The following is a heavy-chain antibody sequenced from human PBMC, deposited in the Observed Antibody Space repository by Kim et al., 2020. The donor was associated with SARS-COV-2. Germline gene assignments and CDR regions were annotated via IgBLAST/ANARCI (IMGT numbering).Heavy chain of an antibody. V-gene: IGHV3-74*01. CDR2: TNGDGSTT. D-gene: IGHD3-22*01. J-gene: IGHJ4*02. CDR1: GFTFRTYW. CDR3: ARRYYDSRGDYYFDS. Sequence: GGSLRLSCAASGFTFRTYWMHWVRQAPGKGLVWVSRTNGDGSTTNYADSVKGRFTISRDNAKNTLYLQLNSLRAEDTAIYYCARRYYDSRGDYYFDSWGQGTLVTVSS.